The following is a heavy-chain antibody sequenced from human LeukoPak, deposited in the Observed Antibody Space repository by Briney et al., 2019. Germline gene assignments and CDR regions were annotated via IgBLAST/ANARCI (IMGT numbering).Heavy chain of an antibody. CDR3: ARTGIAAAGPFDY. D-gene: IGHD6-13*01. V-gene: IGHV3-20*04. Sequence: PGGSLRLSCAASGFTFGDYGMSWVRQAPGKGLEWVSGINWNGGSTCYADSVKGRFTISRENAKNSLYLQMSGLRAEDTALYCCARTGIAAAGPFDYWGQGTLVTVSS. J-gene: IGHJ4*02. CDR2: INWNGGST. CDR1: GFTFGDYG.